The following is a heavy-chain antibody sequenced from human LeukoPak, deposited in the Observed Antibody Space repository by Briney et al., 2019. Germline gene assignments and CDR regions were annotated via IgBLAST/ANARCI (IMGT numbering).Heavy chain of an antibody. CDR1: GFTFDDYA. CDR2: ICWNSGSI. CDR3: ARSLQWLGDFDY. J-gene: IGHJ4*02. D-gene: IGHD6-19*01. Sequence: GRSLRLSCAASGFTFDDYAMHWVRQAPGKGLEWVSGICWNSGSIGYADSVKGRFTISRDNAKNSLYLQMNSLRAEDTALYYCARSLQWLGDFDYWGQGTLVTVSS. V-gene: IGHV3-9*01.